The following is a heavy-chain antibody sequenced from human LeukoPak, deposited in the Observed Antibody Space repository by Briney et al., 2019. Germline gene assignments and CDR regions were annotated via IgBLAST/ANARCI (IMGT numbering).Heavy chain of an antibody. CDR1: GFIFSHYG. V-gene: IGHV3-30*02. CDR3: AXGDITSWNYMS. J-gene: IGHJ5*02. D-gene: IGHD2-2*01. Sequence: GGSLRLSCAASGFIFSHYGMHWVRQAPGKGLEWVAFIRYDGRNQYYAESVKGRFTISRDNSKNTLFLQLNSLRAEDTAIYYCAXGDITSWNYMSWGQGTLVTVYS. CDR2: IRYDGRNQ.